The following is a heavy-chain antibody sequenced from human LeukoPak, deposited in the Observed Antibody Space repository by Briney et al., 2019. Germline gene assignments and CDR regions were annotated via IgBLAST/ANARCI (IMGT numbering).Heavy chain of an antibody. D-gene: IGHD1-26*01. J-gene: IGHJ5*02. CDR1: GGSISSYY. Sequence: SETLSLTCTVSGGSISSYYWSWLRQPPGKGLEWIGYIYYSGSTNYNPSLKSRVTISVDTSKNQFSLKLSSVTAADTAVYYCARDRDGGVGASWFDPWGQGTLVTVSS. CDR3: ARDRDGGVGASWFDP. CDR2: IYYSGST. V-gene: IGHV4-59*01.